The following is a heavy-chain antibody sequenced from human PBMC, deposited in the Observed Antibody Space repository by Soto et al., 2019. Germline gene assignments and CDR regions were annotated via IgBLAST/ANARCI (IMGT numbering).Heavy chain of an antibody. CDR3: VREGRGSFDF. Sequence: GGSLRLSCAASGFTFSSYGMHWVRQAPGKGLEWVAFIWHDGGNKFYAESVKGRFTISRDNSKNTLSLQMSSLTADDTARYYCVREGRGSFDFWGRRTMVTVSS. D-gene: IGHD5-12*01. V-gene: IGHV3-33*01. CDR2: IWHDGGNK. J-gene: IGHJ3*01. CDR1: GFTFSSYG.